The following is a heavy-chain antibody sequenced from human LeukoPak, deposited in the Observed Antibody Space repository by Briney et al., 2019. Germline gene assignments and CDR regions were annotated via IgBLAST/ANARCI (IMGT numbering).Heavy chain of an antibody. J-gene: IGHJ5*02. CDR3: AKVSITMVRGVINWFDP. CDR2: ISGSGGST. Sequence: GGSLRLSCAASGFTFSSYAMSWVRQAPGKGLEWVSAISGSGGSTYYADSVKGRFTIFRDNSKNTLYLQMNSLRAEDTAVYYCAKVSITMVRGVINWFDPWGQGTLVTVSS. V-gene: IGHV3-23*01. CDR1: GFTFSSYA. D-gene: IGHD3-10*01.